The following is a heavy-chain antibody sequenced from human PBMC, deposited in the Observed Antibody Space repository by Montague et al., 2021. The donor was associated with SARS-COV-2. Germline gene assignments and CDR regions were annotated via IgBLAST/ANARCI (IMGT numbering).Heavy chain of an antibody. D-gene: IGHD3-22*01. Sequence: SETLSLTCPVSGGSISSSSYYWGWIRQLPGKVLVWIGSIYYSGSTYYNPSLKSRVTISVDTSKNQFSLKLSSVTAADTAVYYCARFPTSYYYDSKAAPATPDAFDIWGQGTMVTVSS. J-gene: IGHJ3*02. CDR3: ARFPTSYYYDSKAAPATPDAFDI. V-gene: IGHV4-39*01. CDR2: IYYSGST. CDR1: GGSISSSSYY.